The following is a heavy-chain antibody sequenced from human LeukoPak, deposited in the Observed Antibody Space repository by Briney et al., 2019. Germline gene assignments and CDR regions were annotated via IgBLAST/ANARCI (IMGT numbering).Heavy chain of an antibody. CDR3: ARRDFSDFSAYYGF. CDR2: IYYSGST. V-gene: IGHV4-39*01. CDR1: GDSISSSDYY. Sequence: SETLSLTCTVSGDSISSSDYYWGWIRQPPGKGLEWIGNIYYSGSTYYNPSLKSRLTISVDSSKNQFSLKLSSVTAADTAVYYCARRDFSDFSAYYGFWGQGILVTVSS. J-gene: IGHJ4*02. D-gene: IGHD3-22*01.